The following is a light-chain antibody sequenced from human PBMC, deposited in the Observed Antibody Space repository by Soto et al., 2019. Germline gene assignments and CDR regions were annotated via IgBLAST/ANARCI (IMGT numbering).Light chain of an antibody. CDR3: QQYGGSPLIT. Sequence: EVVLTQSPGTLSLSQGERATLFGRAVQSISSNYLAWYQQKPGQAPRLLIYGAFSRATGIPDRFSGSGSGTDFSLTISRLEPEDFAVYYCQQYGGSPLITFGQGTRLEI. CDR1: QSISSNY. V-gene: IGKV3-20*01. CDR2: GAF. J-gene: IGKJ5*01.